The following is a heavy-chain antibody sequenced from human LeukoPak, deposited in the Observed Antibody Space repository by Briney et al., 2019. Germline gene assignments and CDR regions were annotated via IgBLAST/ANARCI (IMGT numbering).Heavy chain of an antibody. Sequence: PSETLSLTCAVYGGSFSGYYWSWIRHPPGKGLEWIGEINHSTSTNYNPSLKSRVTISVDTSKNQFSLKLSSVTAADTAVYYCATQLMVRGVISDYWGQGTLVTVSS. V-gene: IGHV4-34*01. J-gene: IGHJ4*02. CDR1: GGSFSGYY. CDR2: INHSTST. D-gene: IGHD3-10*01. CDR3: ATQLMVRGVISDY.